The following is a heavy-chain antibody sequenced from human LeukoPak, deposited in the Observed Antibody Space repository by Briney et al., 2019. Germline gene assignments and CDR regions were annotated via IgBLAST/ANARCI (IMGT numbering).Heavy chain of an antibody. J-gene: IGHJ6*02. CDR1: GGTFSSYA. Sequence: SVKVSCKASGGTFSSYAISWVRQAPGQGLEWMGRIIPILGIANYAQKFQGRVTITADKSTSTAYMELSSLRSEDTAVYYCASGLQLWLLHYYYGMDVWGQGTTVTVSS. CDR3: ASGLQLWLLHYYYGMDV. D-gene: IGHD5-18*01. V-gene: IGHV1-69*04. CDR2: IIPILGIA.